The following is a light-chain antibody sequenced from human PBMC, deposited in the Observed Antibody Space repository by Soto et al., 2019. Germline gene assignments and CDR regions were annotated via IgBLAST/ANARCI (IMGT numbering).Light chain of an antibody. J-gene: IGLJ1*01. CDR3: SSITSTSTYV. CDR1: RSDVGDYNY. Sequence: QSALTQPASVSGSPGQSITISCTVTRSDVGDYNYVSWYQKHPGKAPKLMIYEVTNRPSGVSNRFSGSKSGNTASLTISGRQAEDEAEYYCSSITSTSTYVVGAGTKVTVL. V-gene: IGLV2-14*01. CDR2: EVT.